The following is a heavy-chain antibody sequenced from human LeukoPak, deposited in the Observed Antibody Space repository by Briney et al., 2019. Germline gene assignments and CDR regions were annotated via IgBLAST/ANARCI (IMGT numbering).Heavy chain of an antibody. D-gene: IGHD2-8*01. CDR2: INPNRGGT. J-gene: IGHJ4*02. CDR3: ARLPRVHFDS. Sequence: GASVKVSCKASGYTFIGYHIHWVRQAPGQGLEWMGWINPNRGGTNLAQKFQGRVIMTRDTSISTAYTEVTSLRSDDTAIYYCARLPRVHFDSWGQGTLVTVSS. V-gene: IGHV1-2*02. CDR1: GYTFIGYH.